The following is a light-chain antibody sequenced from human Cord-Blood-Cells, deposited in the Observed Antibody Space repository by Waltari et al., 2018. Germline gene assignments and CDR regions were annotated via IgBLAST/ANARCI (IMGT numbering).Light chain of an antibody. CDR1: SRDVGGNNY. V-gene: IGLV2-11*01. CDR3: CSYAGSYTVV. CDR2: DVS. J-gene: IGLJ2*01. Sequence: QSALTQPRSVSGSPGQSVTISCTGTSRDVGGNNYVSWYQQHPGKAPKLLIYDVSQRPSGVPDLFSGSKSGNTSSLTISGLQAEDEADYYCCSYAGSYTVVFGGGTKLTVL.